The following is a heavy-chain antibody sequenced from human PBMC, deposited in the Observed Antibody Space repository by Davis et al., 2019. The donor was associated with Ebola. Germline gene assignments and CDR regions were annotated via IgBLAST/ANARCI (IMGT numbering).Heavy chain of an antibody. CDR3: ARSEAAANDWFDP. V-gene: IGHV5-51*01. CDR1: GYSFTSYW. Sequence: GESLKISCKGSGYSFTSYWIGWVRQMPGKGLELIGIIYPGYSDTRYSPSFQGQVTISADKSISTAYLQWSSLKASDTAMYYCARSEAAANDWFDPWGQGTLVTVSS. CDR2: IYPGYSDT. J-gene: IGHJ5*02. D-gene: IGHD6-13*01.